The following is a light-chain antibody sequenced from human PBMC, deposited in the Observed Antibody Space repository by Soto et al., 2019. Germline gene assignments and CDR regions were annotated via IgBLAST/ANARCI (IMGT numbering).Light chain of an antibody. CDR1: SSDVGGYNY. CDR2: EVS. Sequence: ALTQPASVSGSPGQSITISCTGTSSDVGGYNYVSWYQQHPGKAPKLIIYEVSNRPSGVSNRFSGSKSGNTASLTISGLQAEDEADYYCSSYTSTRTLVLFGGGTKLTVL. CDR3: SSYTSTRTLVL. V-gene: IGLV2-14*01. J-gene: IGLJ2*01.